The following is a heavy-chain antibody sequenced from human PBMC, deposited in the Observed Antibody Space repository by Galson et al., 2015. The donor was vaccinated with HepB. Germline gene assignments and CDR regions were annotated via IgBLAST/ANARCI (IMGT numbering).Heavy chain of an antibody. CDR3: AAFQESRSSEAFYSYGMDV. Sequence: VKVSCKVSGYTFTDYYMHWVQQAPGKGLEWMGLVDPEDGETLYAEKFQGRVIITADTSTDTAHMELTSLRSEDTAVYYCAAFQESRSSEAFYSYGMDVWGQGTAVTVSS. J-gene: IGHJ6*02. D-gene: IGHD6-6*01. V-gene: IGHV1-69-2*01. CDR1: GYTFTDYY. CDR2: VDPEDGET.